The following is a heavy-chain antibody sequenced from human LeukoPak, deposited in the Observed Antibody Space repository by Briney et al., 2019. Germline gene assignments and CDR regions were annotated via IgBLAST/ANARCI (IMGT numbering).Heavy chain of an antibody. J-gene: IGHJ6*02. CDR1: GFTFSSYA. CDR3: ARDGSQWLLAYYYGMDV. CDR2: ISGIGGTT. D-gene: IGHD3-22*01. V-gene: IGHV3-23*01. Sequence: GGSLRLSCAASGFTFSSYAMSWVRQAPGKGLEWVSSISGIGGTTYYADSVKGRFTISRDNSKNTLYLQMNSLRAEDTAVYYCARDGSQWLLAYYYGMDVWGQGTTVTVSS.